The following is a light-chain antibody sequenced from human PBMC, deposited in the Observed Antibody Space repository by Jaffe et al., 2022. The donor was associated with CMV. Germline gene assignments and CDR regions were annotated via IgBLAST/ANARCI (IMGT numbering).Light chain of an antibody. CDR2: SND. Sequence: QSVLTQPPSESGTPGQTITISCSGSRSDIGSNSVKWYQQLPGTAPKLLMYSNDERPSGVPDRFSGSKSGISASLTISGLQSEDEAAYYCATWHGGLKAWVFGGGTKLTVL. CDR3: ATWHGGLKAWV. J-gene: IGLJ3*02. V-gene: IGLV1-44*01. CDR1: RSDIGSNS.